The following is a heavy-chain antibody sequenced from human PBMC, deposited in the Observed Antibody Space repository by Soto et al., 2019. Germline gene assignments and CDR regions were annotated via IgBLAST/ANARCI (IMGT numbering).Heavy chain of an antibody. V-gene: IGHV3-7*02. CDR3: ARLITPRVLDY. Sequence: EVQLVESGGGLVQPGGSLRLACAASGFTCSNYWMSWVRQAPGKGLEWVANMKQDGSEKDYEGSVKGRFTISRDNANNSLYLQMNTLTTEDTALYSCARLITPRVLDYWGQGTLVTVSS. CDR1: GFTCSNYW. CDR2: MKQDGSEK. D-gene: IGHD1-20*01. J-gene: IGHJ4*02.